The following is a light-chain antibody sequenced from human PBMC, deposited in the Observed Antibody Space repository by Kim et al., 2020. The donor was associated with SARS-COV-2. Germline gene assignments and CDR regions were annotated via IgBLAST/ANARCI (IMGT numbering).Light chain of an antibody. CDR3: QVWDSSTVV. Sequence: VALGQTASITCGGNNTGSKNVHCYQQKPGQAPVLVIYRDSNRPSGIPERFSGSNSGNTATLTISRAQAGDEADYYCQVWDSSTVVFGGGTQLTVL. V-gene: IGLV3-9*01. J-gene: IGLJ2*01. CDR2: RDS. CDR1: NTGSKN.